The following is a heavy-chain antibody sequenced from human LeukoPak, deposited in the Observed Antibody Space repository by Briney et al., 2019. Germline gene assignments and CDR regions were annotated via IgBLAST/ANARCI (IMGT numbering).Heavy chain of an antibody. J-gene: IGHJ4*02. Sequence: GSLRLSCTASGFTFRNYGMHWVRQAPGKGLDWVAAILDDGRFRYSADSVKGRFTVSRDNSKSTLYLQMNSLRDEDTAVYYCARDRAWNYFDYWGQGTLVTVSS. D-gene: IGHD3-3*01. CDR1: GFTFRNYG. CDR3: ARDRAWNYFDY. V-gene: IGHV3-30*03. CDR2: ILDDGRFR.